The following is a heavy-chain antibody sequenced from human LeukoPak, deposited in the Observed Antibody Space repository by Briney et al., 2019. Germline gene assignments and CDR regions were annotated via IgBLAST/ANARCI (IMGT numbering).Heavy chain of an antibody. CDR3: ARDSYDSSGYYDFRAWYFDL. V-gene: IGHV1-46*01. J-gene: IGHJ2*01. CDR2: INPSGGST. D-gene: IGHD3-22*01. CDR1: GYTFTSYY. Sequence: ASVKVSCKASGYTFTSYYMHWVRQAPGQGLERMGIINPSGGSTSYAQKFQGGVTMTRVTSTSTVYMELSSLRSEDTAVYYCARDSYDSSGYYDFRAWYFDLWGRGTLVTVSS.